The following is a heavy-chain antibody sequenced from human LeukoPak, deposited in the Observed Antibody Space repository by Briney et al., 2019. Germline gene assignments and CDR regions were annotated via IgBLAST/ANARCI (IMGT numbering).Heavy chain of an antibody. V-gene: IGHV4-31*03. Sequence: SQTLSLTCTVSGGSISSGGYYWSWLRQHPGKGLEWIGYIYYSGSTYYNPSLKSRVTISVDTSKNQFSLKLSSVTAADTAVYYCARALVRYNFDYWGQGTLVTVSS. CDR2: IYYSGST. CDR3: ARALVRYNFDY. D-gene: IGHD1-1*01. CDR1: GGSISSGGYY. J-gene: IGHJ4*02.